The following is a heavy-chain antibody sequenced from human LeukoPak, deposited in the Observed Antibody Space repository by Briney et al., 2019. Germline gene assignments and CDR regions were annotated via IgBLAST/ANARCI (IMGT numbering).Heavy chain of an antibody. V-gene: IGHV3-23*01. CDR3: AKEYSSGWYELYYFDY. D-gene: IGHD6-19*01. CDR1: GFTFSSYA. J-gene: IGHJ4*02. CDR2: ISGSGGST. Sequence: GGSLRLSCAASGFTFSSYAMSWVRQAPGKGLEWVSAISGSGGSTYYADSVKGRFTISRDNSKNTLYLQMNSLRAEDTAAYYCAKEYSSGWYELYYFDYWGQGTLVTVSS.